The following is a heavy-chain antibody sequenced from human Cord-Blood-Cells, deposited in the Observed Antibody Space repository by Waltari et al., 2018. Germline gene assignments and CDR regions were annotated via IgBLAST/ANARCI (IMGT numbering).Heavy chain of an antibody. Sequence: QVQLQESGPGLVKPSETLSLTCTVSGGSISSYYWSWIRQPPGKGLEWIGYSYYSGSTNYNPSPKSRVTISVDTSKNQFSLKLSSVTAADTAVYYCARVTTGTPSYYYGMDVWGQGTTVTVSS. CDR1: GGSISSYY. CDR3: ARVTTGTPSYYYGMDV. D-gene: IGHD1-1*01. J-gene: IGHJ6*02. CDR2: SYYSGST. V-gene: IGHV4-59*01.